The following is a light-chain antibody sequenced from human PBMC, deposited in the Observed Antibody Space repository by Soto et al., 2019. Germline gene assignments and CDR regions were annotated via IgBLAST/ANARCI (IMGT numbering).Light chain of an antibody. Sequence: DIQMTQSPSSLSASVGDRVTITCRASQDISPYVAWYHQKSGRVPELLIYSASTRASGVPERFTGGGSGTDFTLTIRRLEPEDFALYYCQQYAVSPITFGQGTRLEIK. CDR3: QQYAVSPIT. V-gene: IGKV1-27*01. J-gene: IGKJ5*01. CDR1: QDISPY. CDR2: SAS.